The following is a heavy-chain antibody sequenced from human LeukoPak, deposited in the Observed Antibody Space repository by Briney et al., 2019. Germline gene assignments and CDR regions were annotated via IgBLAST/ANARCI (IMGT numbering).Heavy chain of an antibody. Sequence: SETLSLTCAVYGGSFSGYYWSWICQPPGKGLEWIGEINHSGSTNYNPSLKSRVTISVDTSKNQFSLKLSSVTAADTAVYYCARVRNDYVWGSYHMYNWFDPWGQGTLVTVSS. D-gene: IGHD3-16*02. V-gene: IGHV4-34*01. CDR1: GGSFSGYY. CDR3: ARVRNDYVWGSYHMYNWFDP. CDR2: INHSGST. J-gene: IGHJ5*02.